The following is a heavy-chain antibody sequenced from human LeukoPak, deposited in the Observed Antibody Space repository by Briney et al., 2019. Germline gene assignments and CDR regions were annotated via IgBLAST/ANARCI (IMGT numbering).Heavy chain of an antibody. V-gene: IGHV4-59*01. Sequence: SETLSLTCTVSGGSISSYYWSWIRQPPGKGLEWIGYIYYSGSTNYNPSLKSRVTISVDTSKNQFSLKLSSVTAEDTAVYYCARGIGVGATTRYYYYYYMDVWGKGTTVTVSS. CDR3: ARGIGVGATTRYYYYYYMDV. CDR2: IYYSGST. CDR1: GGSISSYY. J-gene: IGHJ6*03. D-gene: IGHD1-26*01.